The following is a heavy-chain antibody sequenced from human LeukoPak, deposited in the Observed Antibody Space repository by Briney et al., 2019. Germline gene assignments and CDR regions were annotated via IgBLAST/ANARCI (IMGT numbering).Heavy chain of an antibody. Sequence: PSETLSLTCTVSGGSISSGDYYWSWIRQPPGKSLEWIGYIYYSGSTYYNPSLKSRVTISVDTSKNQFSLKLSSVTAADMAVYYCAREVGTGDFDYWGQGTLVTVSS. V-gene: IGHV4-30-4*01. CDR1: GGSISSGDYY. D-gene: IGHD7-27*01. CDR2: IYYSGST. J-gene: IGHJ4*02. CDR3: AREVGTGDFDY.